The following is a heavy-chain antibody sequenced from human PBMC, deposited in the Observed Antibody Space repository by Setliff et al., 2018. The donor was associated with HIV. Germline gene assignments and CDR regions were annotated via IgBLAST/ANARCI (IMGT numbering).Heavy chain of an antibody. CDR3: ARESGLQVRGAMYYYMDV. CDR2: IYQSGSS. J-gene: IGHJ6*03. D-gene: IGHD3-10*01. CDR1: GGSISSGSYY. Sequence: SETLSLTCTVSGGSISSGSYYWSWIRQPAGKGLEWIGNIYQSGSSYSNPALKSRVTISVDTSKNQFSLKLSSVTAADTAVYYCARESGLQVRGAMYYYMDVWGTGTTVTVSS. V-gene: IGHV4-39*07.